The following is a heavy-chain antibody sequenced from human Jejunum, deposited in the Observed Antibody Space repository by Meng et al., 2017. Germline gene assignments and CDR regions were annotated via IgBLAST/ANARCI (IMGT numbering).Heavy chain of an antibody. Sequence: GESLKISCAASGFTFKSSEMNWVRQAPGKGLEWLSYISSSGNTIYYADSVKGRLTVTRDNAKNSLYLQLNSLRAEDTAVYYCARVALGVGALYWGQGTLVTVSS. V-gene: IGHV3-48*03. J-gene: IGHJ4*02. CDR3: ARVALGVGALY. CDR2: ISSSGNTI. CDR1: GFTFKSSE.